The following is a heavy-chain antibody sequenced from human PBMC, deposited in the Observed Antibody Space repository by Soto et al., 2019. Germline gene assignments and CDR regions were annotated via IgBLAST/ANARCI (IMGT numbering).Heavy chain of an antibody. V-gene: IGHV4-31*03. CDR3: ASSLAAAGYLFDY. D-gene: IGHD6-13*01. CDR2: IYYSGST. CDR1: GGSISSGGYY. J-gene: IGHJ4*02. Sequence: SETLSLTCTVSGGSISSGGYYWSWIRQHPGKGLEWIGYIYYSGSTYYNPSLKSRVTISVDTSKNQFSLKLSSVTAADTAVYYCASSLAAAGYLFDYWGQGTLVTVSS.